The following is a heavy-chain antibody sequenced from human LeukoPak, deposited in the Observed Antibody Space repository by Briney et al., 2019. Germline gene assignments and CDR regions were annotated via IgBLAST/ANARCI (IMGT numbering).Heavy chain of an antibody. CDR3: ARDHSSSSPYYYYGMDV. V-gene: IGHV4-31*03. CDR1: GGSISSSSYY. D-gene: IGHD6-6*01. J-gene: IGHJ6*02. Sequence: SETLSLTCTVSGGSISSSSYYWGWIRQPPGKGLEWIGYIYYSGSTYYNPSLKSRVTISVDTSKNQFSLKLSSVTAADTAVYHCARDHSSSSPYYYYGMDVWGQGTTVTVSS. CDR2: IYYSGST.